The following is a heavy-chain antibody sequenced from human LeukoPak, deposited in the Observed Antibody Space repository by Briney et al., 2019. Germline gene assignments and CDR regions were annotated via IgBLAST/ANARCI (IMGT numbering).Heavy chain of an antibody. V-gene: IGHV1-2*02. CDR1: GYTFTGYY. CDR3: ARDLDGSGYYPDY. J-gene: IGHJ4*02. CDR2: INPNSGGT. D-gene: IGHD3-22*01. Sequence: ASVKVSCKASGYTFTGYYMHWVRQAPGQGLEWMGWINPNSGGTNYAQKFQGRVTMTRDTSTNTVYVELSSLISEDTAVYYCARDLDGSGYYPDYWGQGTLVTVSS.